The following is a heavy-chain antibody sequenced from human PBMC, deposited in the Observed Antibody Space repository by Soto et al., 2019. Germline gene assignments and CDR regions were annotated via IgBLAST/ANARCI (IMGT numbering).Heavy chain of an antibody. D-gene: IGHD5-12*01. V-gene: IGHV4-59*04. CDR2: IYHSGST. CDR3: AAGGGLPRYY. J-gene: IGHJ4*02. Sequence: SETLSLTCTVSGGPMSSFYWTWIRQPPGKGLEWIGYIYHSGSTYYNPSLKSRVTISVDRSKNQFSLKLSSVTAADTAVYYCAAGGGLPRYYWGQGTLVTVSS. CDR1: GGPMSSFY.